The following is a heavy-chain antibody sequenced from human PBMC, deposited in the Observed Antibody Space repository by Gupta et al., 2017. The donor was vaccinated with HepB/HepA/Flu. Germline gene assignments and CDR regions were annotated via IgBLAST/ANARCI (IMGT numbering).Heavy chain of an antibody. CDR1: GSIFSDSP. CDR3: ARLVGDGWFDP. CDR2: IKTKRSAYAT. J-gene: IGHJ5*02. Sequence: DVRLVESGGGLVQPGGSLKLSCAASGSIFSDSPIHWVRQAAGKGLEGIGRIKTKRSAYATEYSASVKGRVVISRDDSSNTAYLQLSSLRTDDTAIYDCARLVGDGWFDPWGQGTLVTVSS. V-gene: IGHV3-73*02. D-gene: IGHD5-24*01.